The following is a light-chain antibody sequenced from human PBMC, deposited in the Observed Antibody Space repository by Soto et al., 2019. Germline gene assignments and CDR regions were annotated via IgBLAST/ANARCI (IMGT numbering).Light chain of an antibody. CDR3: AAWDDSLNAL. J-gene: IGLJ1*01. Sequence: QSVLAQPPSVSATPGQRVNISCSGSFSNIGDNAVNWYQQLPGAAPKLLIYLNDQRPSGVPDRFSGSKSGTSASLAISGLQSEDEADYYCAAWDDSLNALFGTGTKVTVL. V-gene: IGLV1-44*01. CDR2: LND. CDR1: FSNIGDNA.